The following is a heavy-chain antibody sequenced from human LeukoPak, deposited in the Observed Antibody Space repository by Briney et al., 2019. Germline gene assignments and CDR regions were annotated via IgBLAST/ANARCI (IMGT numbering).Heavy chain of an antibody. D-gene: IGHD6-19*01. Sequence: PGGSLRLSCAASGFAFSTFAMGWVRQSPGKGLEWLSTINGGGNTTFYADSVKGRFTISRDNSKNTLYLHMDSLRPDDTAIYYCTKELHVAVAVADYYYFYMDVWGRGTAVTLSS. CDR2: INGGGNTT. V-gene: IGHV3-23*01. CDR1: GFAFSTFA. J-gene: IGHJ6*03. CDR3: TKELHVAVAVADYYYFYMDV.